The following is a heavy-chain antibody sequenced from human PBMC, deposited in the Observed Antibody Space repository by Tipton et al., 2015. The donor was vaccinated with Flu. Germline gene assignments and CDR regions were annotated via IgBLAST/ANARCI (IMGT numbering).Heavy chain of an antibody. V-gene: IGHV4-38-2*01. CDR1: GYPIASDYL. Sequence: TLSLTCSVSGYPIASDYLWGWIRQSPGKGLEWIGNLHHTGNTYYNPSLRSRVTILVDRSKNQFSLKLSSVTAADTAVYYCARSTYHYGSGSSDYWGQGTLVTVSS. CDR3: ARSTYHYGSGSSDY. D-gene: IGHD3-10*01. CDR2: LHHTGNT. J-gene: IGHJ4*02.